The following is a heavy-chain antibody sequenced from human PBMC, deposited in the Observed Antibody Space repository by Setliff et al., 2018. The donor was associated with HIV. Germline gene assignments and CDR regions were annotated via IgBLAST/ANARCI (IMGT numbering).Heavy chain of an antibody. CDR1: GFSLSTSGMC. CDR3: ARIRVAVAGSTYGMDV. V-gene: IGHV2-70*11. D-gene: IGHD6-19*01. CDR2: IDWDDDK. Sequence: GSGPTLVNPTQTLTLTCTFSGFSLSTSGMCVSWIRQPPGKALEWLARIDWDDDKYYSTSLKTRLTISKDTSKNQVVLTMTNMDPVDTATYYCARIRVAVAGSTYGMDVWGQGTTVTVSS. J-gene: IGHJ6*02.